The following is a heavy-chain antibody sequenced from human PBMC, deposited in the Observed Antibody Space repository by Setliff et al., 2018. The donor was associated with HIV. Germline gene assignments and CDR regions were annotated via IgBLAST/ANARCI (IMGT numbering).Heavy chain of an antibody. J-gene: IGHJ4*02. Sequence: ASVKVSCKTSGYTFTSYPIHWVRQAPGQRFEWMGWINAGTGNTKYSQKFQDRVTISGDIHANTAYMELSSLRSEETAIYYCARSLREYSYGSPDYWGPGTLVTVSS. D-gene: IGHD5-18*01. CDR2: INAGTGNT. CDR1: GYTFTSYP. V-gene: IGHV1-3*01. CDR3: ARSLREYSYGSPDY.